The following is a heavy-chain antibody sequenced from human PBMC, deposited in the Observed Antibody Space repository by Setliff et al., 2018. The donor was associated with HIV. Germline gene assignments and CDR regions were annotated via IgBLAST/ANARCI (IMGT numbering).Heavy chain of an antibody. CDR2: IILAFNVI. Sequence: SVKVSCKASGGTFGASGINWVRQAPGQGFEWMGTIILAFNVIKYAQKFQGRVTITADESARTAFMEMRSLRSDDTAIYYCASWIRGLIRTDYYYEMEVWGKGTTVTVSS. J-gene: IGHJ6*04. CDR3: ASWIRGLIRTDYYYEMEV. D-gene: IGHD3-10*01. CDR1: GGTFGASG. V-gene: IGHV1-69*13.